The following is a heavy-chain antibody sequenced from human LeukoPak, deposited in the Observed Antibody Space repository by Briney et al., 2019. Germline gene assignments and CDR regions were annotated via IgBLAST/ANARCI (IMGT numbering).Heavy chain of an antibody. CDR1: GFTFSSYA. D-gene: IGHD6-19*01. J-gene: IGHJ4*02. V-gene: IGHV3-7*01. CDR2: IKPEGSAQ. Sequence: GGSLRLSCAASGFTFSSYAMTWVRQAPGKGLEGVANIKPEGSAQYYADSVRGRFTISRDDSKNTVDLQMKSLRADDTAVYYCAKDGSMREYTGWSGHLDYWGQGTLVTVSS. CDR3: AKDGSMREYTGWSGHLDY.